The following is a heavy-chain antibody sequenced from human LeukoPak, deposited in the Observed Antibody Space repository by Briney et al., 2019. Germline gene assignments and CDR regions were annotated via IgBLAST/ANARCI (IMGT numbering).Heavy chain of an antibody. CDR3: ARGRGWVDH. Sequence: GGSLRVSCAASGFTFTAYAMSWFRQTPEKGLEWVANIHDDGIVTHYVDSVKGRFTISRDNARNSVNLQLNSLRVEDTALYYCARGRGWVDHWGQGTLVTVSS. CDR1: GFTFTAYA. V-gene: IGHV3-7*01. J-gene: IGHJ4*02. D-gene: IGHD3-16*01. CDR2: IHDDGIVT.